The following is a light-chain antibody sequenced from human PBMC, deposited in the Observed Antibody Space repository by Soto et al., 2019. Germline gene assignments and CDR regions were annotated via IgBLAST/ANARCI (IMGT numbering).Light chain of an antibody. Sequence: QSALTQPPSVSGAPGQRVTISCTGSSSNIGAGYDVHWYQQLPGTAPKLVIFGDINRPSGVPDRFSGSKSGTSASLAITGLQAEDEADYYCQSYDSSLSVVVFGGGTKLTVL. CDR1: SSNIGAGYD. V-gene: IGLV1-40*01. J-gene: IGLJ2*01. CDR2: GDI. CDR3: QSYDSSLSVVV.